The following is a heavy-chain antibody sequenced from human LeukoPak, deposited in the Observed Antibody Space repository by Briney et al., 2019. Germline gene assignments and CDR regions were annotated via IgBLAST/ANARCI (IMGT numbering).Heavy chain of an antibody. J-gene: IGHJ5*02. D-gene: IGHD1-26*01. CDR2: IKGDGSEK. Sequence: GGSLRLSCAASGFTFSNAWMSWVRQAPGKGLEWVANIKGDGSEKYYVDSVKGRFTISRDNAKNSLYLQMNSLRAEDTAIYYCARDKGVVGTLAPWGQGTLVTVSS. V-gene: IGHV3-7*01. CDR1: GFTFSNAW. CDR3: ARDKGVVGTLAP.